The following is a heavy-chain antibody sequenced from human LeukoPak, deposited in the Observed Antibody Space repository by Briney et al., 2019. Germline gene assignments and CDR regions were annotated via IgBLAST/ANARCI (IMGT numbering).Heavy chain of an antibody. CDR1: GFTFSSYW. CDR3: ARGRFLNRPFDP. Sequence: GGSLRLSCAASGFTFSSYWMHWVRQAPGKGLEWVSYISSSGSTIYYADSVKGRFTISRDNAKNSLYLQMNSLRAEDTAVYYCARGRFLNRPFDPWGQGTLVTVSS. V-gene: IGHV3-48*04. J-gene: IGHJ5*02. D-gene: IGHD3-3*01. CDR2: ISSSGSTI.